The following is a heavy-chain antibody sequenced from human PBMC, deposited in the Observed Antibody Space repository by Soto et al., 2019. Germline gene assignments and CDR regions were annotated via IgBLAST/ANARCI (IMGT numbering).Heavy chain of an antibody. CDR3: AGGGYCSGGSCYPGGMDV. CDR2: IIPIFGTA. CDR1: GGTFSSYA. Sequence: QVQLVQSGAEVKKPGSSVKVSCKASGGTFSSYAISWVRQAPGQGLEWMGGIIPIFGTANYAQKFQGRVTITADESTSTAYMELSSLRSEDTAVYYCAGGGYCSGGSCYPGGMDVWGQGTTVTVSS. D-gene: IGHD2-15*01. J-gene: IGHJ6*02. V-gene: IGHV1-69*01.